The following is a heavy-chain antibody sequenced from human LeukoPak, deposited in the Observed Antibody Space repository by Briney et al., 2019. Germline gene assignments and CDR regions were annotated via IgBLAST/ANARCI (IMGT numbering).Heavy chain of an antibody. D-gene: IGHD3-10*01. Sequence: PGGSLRLSCAASGFTFSSYSMNWVRQAPGKGLEWVSSISSSSSYIYYADSVKGRFTISRDNAKNSLYLQMNSLRAEDTAVYYCARIYGSGSYYYYYYMDVWGKGTTVTISS. V-gene: IGHV3-21*01. CDR2: ISSSSSYI. CDR1: GFTFSSYS. J-gene: IGHJ6*03. CDR3: ARIYGSGSYYYYYYMDV.